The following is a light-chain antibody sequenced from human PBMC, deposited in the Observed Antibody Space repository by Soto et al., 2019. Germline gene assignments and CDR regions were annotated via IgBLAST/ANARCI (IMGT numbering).Light chain of an antibody. CDR1: SSNIGRNS. V-gene: IGLV1-44*01. J-gene: IGLJ1*01. CDR2: SNN. Sequence: QSVLTQAPSVSGTPGQRVTITCSGSSSNIGRNSVNWYQHLPGTAPKLLIYSNNQRPSGVPDRFSGSKSGTSASLAISGLQSEDEADYYCAAWDDSLNGYVFGTGTKVTVL. CDR3: AAWDDSLNGYV.